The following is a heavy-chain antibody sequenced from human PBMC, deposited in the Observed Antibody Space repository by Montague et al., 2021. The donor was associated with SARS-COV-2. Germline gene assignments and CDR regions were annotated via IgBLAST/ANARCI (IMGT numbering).Heavy chain of an antibody. CDR2: ISYDGSNK. Sequence: SLRLSCAASGFTFSSYAMHWVRQAPGKGLEWVAVISYDGSNKYYADSVKGRFTISREMNSLRAEDTAVYYCARDNYDYVWGSYRYIYWGQGTLVTVSS. V-gene: IGHV3-30*04. D-gene: IGHD3-16*02. CDR1: GFTFSSYA. CDR3: ARDNYDYVWGSYRYIY. J-gene: IGHJ4*02.